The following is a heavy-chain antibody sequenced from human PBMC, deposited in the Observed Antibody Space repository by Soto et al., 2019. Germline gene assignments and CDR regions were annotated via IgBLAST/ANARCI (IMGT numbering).Heavy chain of an antibody. CDR2: IYYSVST. CDR3: VNMMIARGGFDF. CDR1: GGSISSGGYY. J-gene: IGHJ4*02. V-gene: IGHV4-31*03. Sequence: SETLSLTCTVSGGSISSGGYYWSWIRQHPGKGLEWIGYIYYSVSTYYNPSLKSRVTISVDTSKNQFSLKLGSLRPDDTAVYYCVNMMIARGGFDFWGQGTLVTVSS. D-gene: IGHD2-21*01.